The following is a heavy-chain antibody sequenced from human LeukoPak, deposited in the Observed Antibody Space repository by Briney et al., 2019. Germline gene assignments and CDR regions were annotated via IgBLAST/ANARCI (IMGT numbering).Heavy chain of an antibody. CDR3: GRGGSSGWYSFYYYYYMAV. Sequence: PVTLSLTPTHSRGSLRSYFWSWLRQPPAKGLEGMGYIYYRGSTNYNPSLKSRVTISVDPSKNQFSLKLSSVTAADTAVYYCGRGGSSGWYSFYYYYYMAVWGKGTTVTVSS. V-gene: IGHV4-59*01. D-gene: IGHD6-19*01. CDR1: RGSLRSYF. CDR2: IYYRGST. J-gene: IGHJ6*03.